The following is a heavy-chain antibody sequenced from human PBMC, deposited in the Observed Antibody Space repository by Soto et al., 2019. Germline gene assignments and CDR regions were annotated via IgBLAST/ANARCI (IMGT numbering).Heavy chain of an antibody. CDR3: ARDQRSIAVAGTPFDY. J-gene: IGHJ4*02. V-gene: IGHV1-18*01. CDR1: GYTFISYG. Sequence: QVQLVQSGAEVKKPGASVKVSCKASGYTFISYGISWVRQAPGQGLEWMGWISAYNGNTNYEQKLQGRVTMTTDTXTXRAYRELTSLRSDDTAVYYCARDQRSIAVAGTPFDYWGQGTLVTVSS. CDR2: ISAYNGNT. D-gene: IGHD6-19*01.